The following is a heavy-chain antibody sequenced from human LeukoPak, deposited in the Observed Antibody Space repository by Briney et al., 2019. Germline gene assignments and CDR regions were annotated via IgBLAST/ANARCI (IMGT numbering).Heavy chain of an antibody. CDR2: IHHSGST. D-gene: IGHD3-10*01. CDR3: ARQKRGYYGSGSYYSY. V-gene: IGHV4-34*01. J-gene: IGHJ4*02. Sequence: SETLPLTCAVYGGSFSGYYWTWIRQPPGKGLEWIGEIHHSGSTNYNPSLKSRVTISVDTSKNQFSLNLSSVTAADTAVYYCARQKRGYYGSGSYYSYWGQGTLVTVSS. CDR1: GGSFSGYY.